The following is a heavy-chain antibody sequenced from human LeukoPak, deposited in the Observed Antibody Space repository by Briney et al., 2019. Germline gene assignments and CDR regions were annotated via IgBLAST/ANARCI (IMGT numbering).Heavy chain of an antibody. CDR2: ISYSGST. D-gene: IGHD4-17*01. V-gene: IGHV4-61*01. CDR1: GGSVSSGTYY. CDR3: ASRKGAYGAYI. Sequence: SETLSLTCTVSGGSVSSGTYYWSWIRQPPGKGLEWIGYISYSGSTNYNPSLKSRVTISVDTSKNQFSLKLSSVTAADTAVYYCASRKGAYGAYIWGQGTMVTVSS. J-gene: IGHJ3*02.